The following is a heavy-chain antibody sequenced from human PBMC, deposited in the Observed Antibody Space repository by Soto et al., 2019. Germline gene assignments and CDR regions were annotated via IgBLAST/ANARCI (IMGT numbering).Heavy chain of an antibody. CDR2: IIPIFGTA. V-gene: IGHV1-69*01. CDR3: DY. Sequence: QVQLVQSGAEVKKPGSSVKVSCKASGGSFKNYAITWVRQAPGQGLEWVGGIIPIFGTANYAQGFRGRLTITADESTSSAYMELSSLRSEDTAVYYFDYWGQGTLVTVSS. J-gene: IGHJ4*02. CDR1: GGSFKNYA.